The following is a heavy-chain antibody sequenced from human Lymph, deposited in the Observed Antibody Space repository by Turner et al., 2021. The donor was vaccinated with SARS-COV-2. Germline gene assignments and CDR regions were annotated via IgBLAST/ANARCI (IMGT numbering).Heavy chain of an antibody. J-gene: IGHJ4*02. Sequence: EVQVVESGGGLVKLGGSLSRSCAASGVTCSNASMTWGRQAPGKGLQWVGSIKPKTECGTTDYAAPVKGRFTISRDDSKNTLYLQMVSLKTEDTVVYYCTTHAYPHYWGQGTLVTVSS. V-gene: IGHV3-15*01. CDR1: GVTCSNAS. D-gene: IGHD2-2*02. CDR2: IKPKTECGTT. CDR3: TTHAYPHY.